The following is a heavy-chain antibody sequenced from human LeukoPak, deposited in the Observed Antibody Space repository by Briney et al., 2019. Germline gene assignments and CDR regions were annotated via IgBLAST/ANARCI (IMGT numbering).Heavy chain of an antibody. CDR1: GGSISSSSYY. Sequence: SETLSLTCTVSGGSISSSSYYWGWIRQPPGKGLEWIGSIYYSGSTYYNPSLKSRVTISVDTSKNQFSLKLSSVTAADTAVYYCARIGEVAYGDYGTIDYWGQGTLVTVSS. CDR2: IYYSGST. D-gene: IGHD4-17*01. V-gene: IGHV4-39*07. CDR3: ARIGEVAYGDYGTIDY. J-gene: IGHJ4*02.